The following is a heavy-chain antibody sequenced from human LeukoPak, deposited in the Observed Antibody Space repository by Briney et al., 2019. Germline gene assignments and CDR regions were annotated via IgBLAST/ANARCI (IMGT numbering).Heavy chain of an antibody. V-gene: IGHV3-48*03. D-gene: IGHD2-2*01. CDR3: ARDAQGIVVVPAAERGMDV. CDR2: ISSSGSTI. Sequence: GGSLRLSCAASGFTFSSYEMNWVRQAPGKGLEWGSYISSSGSTIYYADSVKGRFTISRDNAKNSLYLQMNSLRAEDTAVYYCARDAQGIVVVPAAERGMDVWGQGTTVTVSS. J-gene: IGHJ6*02. CDR1: GFTFSSYE.